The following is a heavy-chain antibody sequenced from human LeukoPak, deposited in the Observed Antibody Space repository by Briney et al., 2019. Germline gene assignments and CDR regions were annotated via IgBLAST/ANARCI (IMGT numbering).Heavy chain of an antibody. CDR2: IHYSGST. Sequence: SETLSLTCTVSGGSISSYYWSWIRQPPGKGLEWIGYIHYSGSTNNNPSLKSRVTISVDTSKNQFSLKLSSVTAADTAVYYCARVMDTGYCGKLLGYYYYMDVWGKGTTVTVSS. V-gene: IGHV4-59*01. D-gene: IGHD2-21*01. J-gene: IGHJ6*03. CDR3: ARVMDTGYCGKLLGYYYYMDV. CDR1: GGSISSYY.